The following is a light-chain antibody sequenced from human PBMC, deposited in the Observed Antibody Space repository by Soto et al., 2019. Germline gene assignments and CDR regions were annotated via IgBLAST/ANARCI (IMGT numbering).Light chain of an antibody. J-gene: IGLJ1*01. Sequence: QSVLTQPPSVSGAPGQRVAISCPGSSSNFGAGYDVHWYQQLPGAAPKLRIYGNNNRPSGVPDRISGSKSGTSASLAITGLQAGDEADYYCQSFDSLSGYVFGTGTKVTVL. CDR1: SSNFGAGYD. CDR2: GNN. V-gene: IGLV1-40*01. CDR3: QSFDSLSGYV.